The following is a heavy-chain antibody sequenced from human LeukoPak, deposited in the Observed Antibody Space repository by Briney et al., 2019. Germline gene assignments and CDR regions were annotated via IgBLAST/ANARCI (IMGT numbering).Heavy chain of an antibody. CDR2: ISYDGNVK. J-gene: IGHJ4*02. CDR3: ARGELRGVGDYFDF. D-gene: IGHD1-7*01. CDR1: VFTFSSYP. Sequence: GGSLRLSCAACVFTFSSYPMHCVRQAPGKGLEWVAVISYDGNVKYYVDSVKGRFTISRDDSKNTLYLQMNSLRAGHAAVYHCARGELRGVGDYFDFWGQGTLVTVSS. V-gene: IGHV3-30-3*01.